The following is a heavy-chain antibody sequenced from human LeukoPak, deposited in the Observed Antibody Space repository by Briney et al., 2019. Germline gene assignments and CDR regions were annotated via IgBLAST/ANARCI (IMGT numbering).Heavy chain of an antibody. Sequence: PSETLSLTCTVSGVSISSFYWNWIRQPPGKGLEWIGYMSSTGSTNYNPSLKSRLTISIDTSKNQLSLKVSSVTAADTAVYYCATAGSGWSFDHWGQGILVTVSS. J-gene: IGHJ4*02. D-gene: IGHD6-19*01. V-gene: IGHV4-59*01. CDR3: ATAGSGWSFDH. CDR1: GVSISSFY. CDR2: MSSTGST.